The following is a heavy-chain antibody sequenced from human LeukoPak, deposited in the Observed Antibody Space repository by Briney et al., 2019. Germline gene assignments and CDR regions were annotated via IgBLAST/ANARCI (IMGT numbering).Heavy chain of an antibody. D-gene: IGHD2-2*01. J-gene: IGHJ6*03. Sequence: GGSLRLSCAASGFTFDDYAMHWVRQAPGKGLEWVSLISWVGGSTYYADSVKGRFTISRDNSKNSLYLQMNSLRAEDTALYYCAAGYCSSTSCSRDYYYYYYMDVWGKGTTVTVSS. CDR2: ISWVGGST. CDR1: GFTFDDYA. V-gene: IGHV3-43D*03. CDR3: AAGYCSSTSCSRDYYYYYYMDV.